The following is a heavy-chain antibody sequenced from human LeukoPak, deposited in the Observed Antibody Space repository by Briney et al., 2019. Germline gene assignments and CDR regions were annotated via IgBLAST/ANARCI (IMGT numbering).Heavy chain of an antibody. CDR1: GFTLTDY. CDR2: IKPNSGDT. D-gene: IGHD2-2*01. Sequence: ASVKVSCKASGFTLTDYIHWVRQDPRQGLQWMGWIKPNSGDTDYAQKFQGRVTMTRDTSISTVYMELSSLRSDDTAVYYCARADSVPPGDYHYWYMDVWGKGTTVTVSS. J-gene: IGHJ6*03. CDR3: ARADSVPPGDYHYWYMDV. V-gene: IGHV1-2*02.